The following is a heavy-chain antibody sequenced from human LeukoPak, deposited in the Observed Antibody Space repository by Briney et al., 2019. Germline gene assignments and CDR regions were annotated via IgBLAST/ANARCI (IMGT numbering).Heavy chain of an antibody. Sequence: GGSLRLSCAASGFTFSNYAMTWVRQAPGKGLGWVLILSGSGGATYYADSVKGRFTISRDNSENTLFLQMNNLGAEDTAVYYCAKDLEAYCGGDCASGNYWGQGTLVTVSS. CDR3: AKDLEAYCGGDCASGNY. J-gene: IGHJ4*02. V-gene: IGHV3-23*01. CDR1: GFTFSNYA. D-gene: IGHD2-21*02. CDR2: LSGSGGAT.